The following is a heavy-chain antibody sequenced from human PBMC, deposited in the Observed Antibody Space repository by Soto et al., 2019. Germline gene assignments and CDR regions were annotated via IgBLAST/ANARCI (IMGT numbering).Heavy chain of an antibody. Sequence: GGSLRLSCAASGFTFSSYAMSWVRQAPGKGLEWVSVISGSDDSTYYADSVKGRFTISRDNSKNTLYLQMNSLRAEDTAVYYCAKDHPKGGYSYGYLGYWGQGTLVTVSS. CDR3: AKDHPKGGYSYGYLGY. V-gene: IGHV3-23*01. D-gene: IGHD5-18*01. J-gene: IGHJ4*02. CDR2: ISGSDDST. CDR1: GFTFSSYA.